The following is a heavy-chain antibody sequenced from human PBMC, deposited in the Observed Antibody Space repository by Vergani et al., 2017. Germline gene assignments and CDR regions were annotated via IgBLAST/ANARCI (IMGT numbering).Heavy chain of an antibody. CDR1: GFTFSSYS. Sequence: EVQLVESGGGLVKPGGSLRLSCAASGFTFSSYSMNWVRQAPGKGLEWVSAISGSGGSTYYADSVKGRFTISRNNSKNTLYLQMNSLRAEDTAVYYCAKNYYGSGSYYLGMDVWGQGTTVTVSS. CDR3: AKNYYGSGSYYLGMDV. J-gene: IGHJ6*02. V-gene: IGHV3-23*04. D-gene: IGHD3-10*01. CDR2: ISGSGGST.